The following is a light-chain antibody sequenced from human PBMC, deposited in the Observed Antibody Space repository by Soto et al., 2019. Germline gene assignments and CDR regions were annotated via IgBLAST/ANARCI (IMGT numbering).Light chain of an antibody. CDR2: DAS. V-gene: IGKV3-11*01. J-gene: IGKJ4*01. CDR1: QSVSYY. CDR3: QQRNYWLS. Sequence: EIVLTQSPGTLSLSPGERATLSCRASQSVSYYLAWYQQKPGQAPRLLIYDASNRATGIPARFSGSGSGTDFTLTISSLEPEDFAVYYCQQRNYWLSFGGGTKVHIK.